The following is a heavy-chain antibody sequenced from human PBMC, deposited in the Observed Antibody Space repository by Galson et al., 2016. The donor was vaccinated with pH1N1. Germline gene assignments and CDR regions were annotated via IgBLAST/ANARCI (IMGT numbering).Heavy chain of an antibody. CDR3: ARSAYSDGRGFYYDY. J-gene: IGHJ4*01. Sequence: SLRLSCAVSGFIFSKYWLHWVRQAPGKGLVWVSRINTDGTRTTYADSVEGRFTISRDNAKNTLYLQMNSLRVEDTAVYYCARSAYSDGRGFYYDYWGHGSLVTVSS. CDR2: INTDGTRT. CDR1: GFIFSKYW. V-gene: IGHV3-74*01. D-gene: IGHD3-22*01.